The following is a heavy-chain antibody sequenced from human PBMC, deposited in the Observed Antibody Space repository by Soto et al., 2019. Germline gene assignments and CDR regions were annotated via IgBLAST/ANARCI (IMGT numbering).Heavy chain of an antibody. V-gene: IGHV1-18*01. CDR2: IIAYNGNT. J-gene: IGHJ5*02. Sequence: QVQLVQSGAEVKKPGASVKVSCKASGYTFTSYGISWVRQAPGQGLEWMGWIIAYNGNTNYAQKLQGRVTMTTDTSTSTAYMELRSLRSDDTAVYYCSVNYDFWSGYAHNWFDPWGQGTLVTVSS. D-gene: IGHD3-3*01. CDR1: GYTFTSYG. CDR3: SVNYDFWSGYAHNWFDP.